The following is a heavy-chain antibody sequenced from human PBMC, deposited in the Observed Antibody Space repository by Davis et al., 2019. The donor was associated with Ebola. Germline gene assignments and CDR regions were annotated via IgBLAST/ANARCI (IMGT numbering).Heavy chain of an antibody. CDR3: VRSVTLVRGVIPWFDP. CDR2: VDYSGST. CDR1: GGSISSYY. V-gene: IGHV4-59*12. D-gene: IGHD3-10*01. Sequence: SETLSLTCTVSGGSISSYYWSWIRQPPGKGLEWIGYVDYSGSTKYNPSLKSRVTISVDTSKNQISLKLSSVTAADTAVYYCVRSVTLVRGVIPWFDPWGQGTLVTVSS. J-gene: IGHJ5*02.